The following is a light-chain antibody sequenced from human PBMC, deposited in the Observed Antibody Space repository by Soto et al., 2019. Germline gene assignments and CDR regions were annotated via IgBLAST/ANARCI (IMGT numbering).Light chain of an antibody. CDR1: QSVSNY. CDR2: DAS. Sequence: EILLTQFPATQSLSPGEGATLSCRASQSVSNYLAWYQQKPGQAPRLLIYDASKRATGIPARFSGSGSGTDFTLTISSLEPEDFAVYYCQQRSNWPLTFGGGTKVDIK. J-gene: IGKJ4*01. CDR3: QQRSNWPLT. V-gene: IGKV3-11*01.